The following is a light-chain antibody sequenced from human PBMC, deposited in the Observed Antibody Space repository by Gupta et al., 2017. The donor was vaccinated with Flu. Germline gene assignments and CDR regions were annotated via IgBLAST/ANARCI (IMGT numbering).Light chain of an antibody. CDR3: SSYASRGCYYV. Sequence: VTISCTGTSSDVGGYNYVYWYQQHPGKAPELMIYEVNKRPSGVPDRFSGSKSGNTASLTISGLQAEDEADYYCSSYASRGCYYVFGTGTKVTVL. J-gene: IGLJ1*01. V-gene: IGLV2-8*01. CDR2: EVN. CDR1: SSDVGGYNY.